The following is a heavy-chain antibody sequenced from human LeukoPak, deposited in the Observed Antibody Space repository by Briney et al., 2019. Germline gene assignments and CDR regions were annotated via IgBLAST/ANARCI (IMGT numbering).Heavy chain of an antibody. CDR2: ISYDGSNK. Sequence: PGGSLRLSCAASGFTFSSYAMHWVRQAPGKGLEWVAVISYDGSNKYYADSVKGRFTISGDNSKNTLYLQMNSLRAEDTAVYYCARVRGANDYWGQGTLVTVSS. CDR1: GFTFSSYA. J-gene: IGHJ4*02. V-gene: IGHV3-30*04. D-gene: IGHD1-26*01. CDR3: ARVRGANDY.